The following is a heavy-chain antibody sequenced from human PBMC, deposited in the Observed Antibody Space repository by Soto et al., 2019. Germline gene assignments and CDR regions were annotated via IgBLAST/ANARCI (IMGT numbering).Heavy chain of an antibody. CDR3: AGGRSSSVRFTYYYSGMDV. J-gene: IGHJ6*02. CDR1: GGTFSSYA. Sequence: QVQLVQSGAEVKKPGSSVKVSCKASGGTFSSYAISWVRQAPGQGLEWMGGIIPIFGTANYAQKFQGRVTITADESTSTAYMELSSLRSEDTAVYYCAGGRSSSVRFTYYYSGMDVGGQGPTVTVSS. CDR2: IIPIFGTA. V-gene: IGHV1-69*01. D-gene: IGHD6-13*01.